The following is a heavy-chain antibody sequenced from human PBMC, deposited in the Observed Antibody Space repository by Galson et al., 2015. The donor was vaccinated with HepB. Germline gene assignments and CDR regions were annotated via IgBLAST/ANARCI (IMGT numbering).Heavy chain of an antibody. D-gene: IGHD2-8*02. V-gene: IGHV4-59*12. CDR2: VYYDGNT. J-gene: IGHJ5*01. CDR1: GGSISSYY. CDR3: ARARISVVYFDS. Sequence: ETLSLTCTVSGGSISSYYWTWIRRSPGKGLEWIGHVYYDGNTDYNPSLKSRVTISVDTSKNQFSLNLKSVTAADTAVYYCARARISVVYFDSWGQGALVSVSS.